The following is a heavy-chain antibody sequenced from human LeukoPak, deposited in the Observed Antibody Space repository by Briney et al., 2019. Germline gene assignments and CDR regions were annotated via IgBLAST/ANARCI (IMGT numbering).Heavy chain of an antibody. J-gene: IGHJ4*02. CDR2: IASDGSST. CDR1: GFTFSSYW. V-gene: IGHV3-74*01. D-gene: IGHD2-2*01. Sequence: GGSLRLSCAASGFTFSSYWMNWVRQAPGKGLVWVSRIASDGSSTTYADSVKGRFSISRDNAKNTLYLQMNSLRAEDTAVYYCATSHLKYYFDYWGQGTLVTVSS. CDR3: ATSHLKYYFDY.